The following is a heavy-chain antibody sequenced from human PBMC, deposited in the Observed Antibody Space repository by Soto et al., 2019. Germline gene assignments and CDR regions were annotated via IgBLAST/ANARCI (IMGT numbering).Heavy chain of an antibody. Sequence: VASVKVSCKASGGTFSSYAISWVRQAPGQGLEWMGGIIPIFGTANYAQKFQGRVTITADESTSTAYMELSSLRSEDTAVYYCARDHKTSRYCSGGSCYGPYYYYGMDVWGQGTTVTVSS. CDR3: ARDHKTSRYCSGGSCYGPYYYYGMDV. CDR1: GGTFSSYA. CDR2: IIPIFGTA. D-gene: IGHD2-15*01. V-gene: IGHV1-69*13. J-gene: IGHJ6*02.